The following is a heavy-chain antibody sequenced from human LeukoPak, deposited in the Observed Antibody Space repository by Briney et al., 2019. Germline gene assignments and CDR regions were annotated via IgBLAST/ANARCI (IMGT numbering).Heavy chain of an antibody. J-gene: IGHJ6*02. CDR3: AKDGYCSGGSCYSAYYYGMDV. CDR1: GFTFSSNA. D-gene: IGHD2-15*01. Sequence: GGSLRLSWAASGFTFSSNAMSWVRQAPGKGLEWVSAISGSGGRTYYADSVKGRLTISRDNSKNTLYLQMNSLRAEDTAVYYCAKDGYCSGGSCYSAYYYGMDVWGQGTTVTVSS. V-gene: IGHV3-23*01. CDR2: ISGSGGRT.